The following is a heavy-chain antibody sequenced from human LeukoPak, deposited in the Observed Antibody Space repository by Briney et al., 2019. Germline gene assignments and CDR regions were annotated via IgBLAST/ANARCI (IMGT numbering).Heavy chain of an antibody. CDR3: VRDLILVWTPGDDFDF. D-gene: IGHD3-16*01. Sequence: GGSLRLSCEASGFAFSAYWMPWVRQAPGKGLEWVSRINEDATTITYADSVKGRFIISRDNSKKSLYLQMNNLRAEDTAVYYCVRDLILVWTPGDDFDFWGQGTLVIVSS. V-gene: IGHV3-74*01. CDR2: INEDATTI. CDR1: GFAFSAYW. J-gene: IGHJ4*02.